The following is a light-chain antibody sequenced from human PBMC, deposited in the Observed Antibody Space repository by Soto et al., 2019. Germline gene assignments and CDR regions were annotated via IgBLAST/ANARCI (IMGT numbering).Light chain of an antibody. J-gene: IGLJ1*01. CDR3: AAWDDSLNARYV. V-gene: IGLV1-44*01. CDR1: NIGTKS. CDR2: SNS. Sequence: ELTQPPSVSVAPGQTARITCGGNNIGTKSVNWYQQLPGTAPKLLIYSNSQRSSGVPDRFSGSKSGTSASLAIRGLQSEDEADYYCAAWDDSLNARYVFGTGTKLTVL.